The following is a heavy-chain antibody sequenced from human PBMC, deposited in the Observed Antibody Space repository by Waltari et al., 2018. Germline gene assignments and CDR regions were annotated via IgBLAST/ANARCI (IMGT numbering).Heavy chain of an antibody. J-gene: IGHJ4*02. D-gene: IGHD2-15*01. CDR1: GFTFSSYA. CDR3: ARVVLGGFDY. CDR2: ISGSCGST. V-gene: IGHV3-23*01. Sequence: EVQLLESGGGLVQPGGSLRLSCAASGFTFSSYAMSWVRQAPGKGVEWVSAISGSCGSTYYADSVKGRFTISRDNSKTPLYLQMSSLRSEDTAVYYCARVVLGGFDYWGQGTLVTVSS.